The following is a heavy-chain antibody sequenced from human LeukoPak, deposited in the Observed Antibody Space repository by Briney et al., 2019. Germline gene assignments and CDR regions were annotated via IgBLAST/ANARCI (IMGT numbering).Heavy chain of an antibody. CDR1: GFTFTGYG. Sequence: GGSLRLSCAASGFTFTGYGMHWVRQAPGKGLEWVAVIWYDGSNKYYADSVKGRFTISRDNSKNTLYLQMNSLRGEDTAVYYCARDAGGVATTGDYWGQGTLVTVSS. J-gene: IGHJ4*02. D-gene: IGHD5-12*01. CDR3: ARDAGGVATTGDY. V-gene: IGHV3-33*01. CDR2: IWYDGSNK.